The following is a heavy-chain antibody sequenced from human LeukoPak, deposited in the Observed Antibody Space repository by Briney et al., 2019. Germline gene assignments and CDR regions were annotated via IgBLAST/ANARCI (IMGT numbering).Heavy chain of an antibody. Sequence: ASVKVSCKASGYTFTSYGISWVRQAPGQGLEWMGWISAYNGNTNYAQKLQGRVTMTTDTSTSTAYMELRSLRSDDTAVYYCARWAGDIVVVPAAIQRFDPSGQGTLVTVSS. J-gene: IGHJ5*02. CDR2: ISAYNGNT. CDR3: ARWAGDIVVVPAAIQRFDP. V-gene: IGHV1-18*01. D-gene: IGHD2-2*02. CDR1: GYTFTSYG.